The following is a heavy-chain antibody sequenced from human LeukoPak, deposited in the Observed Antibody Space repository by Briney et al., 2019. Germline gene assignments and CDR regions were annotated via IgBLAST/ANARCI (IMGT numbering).Heavy chain of an antibody. CDR3: ARNGVGLRLGELSPFDY. CDR2: ISAYNGNT. J-gene: IGHJ4*02. Sequence: ASVKVSCKASGYTFTSYGISWVRQAPGQGLEWMGWISAYNGNTNYAQKLQGRVTMTTDTSTSTAYMELRSLRSDDTAVYYCARNGVGLRLGELSPFDYWGQGTLVTVSS. V-gene: IGHV1-18*01. D-gene: IGHD3-16*02. CDR1: GYTFTSYG.